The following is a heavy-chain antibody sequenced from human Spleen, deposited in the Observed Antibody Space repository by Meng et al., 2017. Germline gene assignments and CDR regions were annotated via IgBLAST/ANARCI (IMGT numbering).Heavy chain of an antibody. CDR2: SNHSGNT. CDR1: GVSFSGYY. V-gene: IGHV4-34*01. J-gene: IGHJ4*02. Sequence: QVQLQQWGAGLYKPSETLSLTCAVSGVSFSGYYCSWILQPPGKGLEWIGESNHSGNTNYNPSLKSRVTISVDTSKNQFSLKLSSVTAADTAVYYCARGGGDSWYIDYWGQGTLVTVSS. CDR3: ARGGGDSWYIDY. D-gene: IGHD6-13*01.